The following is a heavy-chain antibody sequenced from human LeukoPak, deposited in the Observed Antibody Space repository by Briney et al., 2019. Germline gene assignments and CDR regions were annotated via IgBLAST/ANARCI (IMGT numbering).Heavy chain of an antibody. Sequence: PGGSLRLSCAATGTTFTNYAMGWVRQAPGKGLEWVSTLSYSGDITYYAGSVKGRFTISRDTSKNTLYVQMNSLRVEDTAVYYCVIGIAGGSSSLFAYWGQGALVTVSS. J-gene: IGHJ4*02. D-gene: IGHD6-6*01. CDR1: GTTFTNYA. V-gene: IGHV3-23*01. CDR2: LSYSGDIT. CDR3: VIGIAGGSSSLFAY.